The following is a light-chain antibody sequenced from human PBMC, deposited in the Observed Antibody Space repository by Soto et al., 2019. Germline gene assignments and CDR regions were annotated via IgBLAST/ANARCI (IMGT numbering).Light chain of an antibody. V-gene: IGKV3-15*01. Sequence: EIVMTQSPATLSVSPGGRATLSCRASQSISDTLAWYQQKPGQAPRLLIHGASTRATGFPARFSGSGSGTDFTLTISSLQSEDFAVYYCQQYNIWPWTFGQGTKVDIK. CDR2: GAS. CDR3: QQYNIWPWT. J-gene: IGKJ1*01. CDR1: QSISDT.